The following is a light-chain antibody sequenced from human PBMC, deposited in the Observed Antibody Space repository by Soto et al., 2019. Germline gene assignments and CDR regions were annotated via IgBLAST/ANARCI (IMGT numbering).Light chain of an antibody. CDR1: SSDLYGYNY. CDR2: DVS. Sequence: QSALTQPASVSGSPGQSITISCTGTSSDLYGYNYVSWYQYHPGKAPKLMIYDVSNRPSGISNRFSGSKSGNTASLTISGLQAEDEADYYCSSFTISRNTVIFGGGTKVTVL. J-gene: IGLJ2*01. V-gene: IGLV2-14*01. CDR3: SSFTISRNTVI.